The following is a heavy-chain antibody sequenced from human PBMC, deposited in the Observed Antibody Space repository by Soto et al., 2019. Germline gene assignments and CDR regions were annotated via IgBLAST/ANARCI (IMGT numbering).Heavy chain of an antibody. CDR1: GFSVSSSI. D-gene: IGHD5-18*01. CDR3: AADLVRGGRDTAMDDGYYYYGMDV. Sequence: PSGKVSCKSAGFSVSSSIMQFVRQARGQRLEWIGWIVVGSGNTNYAQKFQERVTITRDMSTSTAYMELSSLRSEDTAVYYCAADLVRGGRDTAMDDGYYYYGMDVWGQGTTVTVSS. V-gene: IGHV1-58*02. CDR2: IVVGSGNT. J-gene: IGHJ6*02.